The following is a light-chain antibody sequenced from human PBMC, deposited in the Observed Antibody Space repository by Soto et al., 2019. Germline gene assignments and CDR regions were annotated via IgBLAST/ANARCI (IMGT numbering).Light chain of an antibody. Sequence: DIQITQSPSSLSASVGDRVTITCRASQTISNYLNWYQQKPGKAPKLLISAASSLQSGVPSRFSGSGSGTDFTLSISSLQPDDFATYYCQQYNIYWTFGQGTKV. V-gene: IGKV1-39*01. CDR2: AAS. J-gene: IGKJ1*01. CDR1: QTISNY. CDR3: QQYNIYWT.